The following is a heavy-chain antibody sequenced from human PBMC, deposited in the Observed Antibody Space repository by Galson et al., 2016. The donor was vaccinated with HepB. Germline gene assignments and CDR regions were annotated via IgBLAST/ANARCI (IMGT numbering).Heavy chain of an antibody. J-gene: IGHJ5*02. CDR1: GFALRFYG. Sequence: SLRLSCAASGFALRFYGMSWVRQAPGKGLEWVLSISGTGGGIYYADSVKGRFTISRDTSSNTLFLQMNSLRVEDTALYYCTKATASIAVFGTKGFDPWGQGPLVTVSS. D-gene: IGHD6-19*01. CDR2: ISGTGGGI. V-gene: IGHV3-23*01. CDR3: TKATASIAVFGTKGFDP.